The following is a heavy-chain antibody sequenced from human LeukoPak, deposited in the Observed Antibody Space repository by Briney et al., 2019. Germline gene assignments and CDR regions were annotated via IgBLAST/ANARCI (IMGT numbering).Heavy chain of an antibody. V-gene: IGHV4-38-2*02. CDR3: ARGVVIAPQTFDY. CDR2: FFVRGST. J-gene: IGHJ4*02. D-gene: IGHD2-21*01. CDR1: GYSITTAYY. Sequence: SETLSLTCSVSGYSITTAYYWGWIRQPPGKGLEWIGSFFVRGSTYYNPSLKSRVTISVDASKNQFSLKLSSVTAADTAVYYCARGVVIAPQTFDYWGQGTLVTVSS.